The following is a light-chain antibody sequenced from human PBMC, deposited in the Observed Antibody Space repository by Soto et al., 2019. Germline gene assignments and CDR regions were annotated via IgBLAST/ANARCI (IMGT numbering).Light chain of an antibody. CDR2: KAS. J-gene: IGKJ1*01. CDR3: QLQNSYSAA. CDR1: QTISSW. V-gene: IGKV1-5*03. Sequence: EMRKILAPSSWFRSXGNGGTIAXXASQTISSWLAWYQQKPGKAPKLLIYKASTLKSGVPSRFSGSGSGTEFTLTISSMQPDDFATYYCQLQNSYSAAFGPGTKVDIK.